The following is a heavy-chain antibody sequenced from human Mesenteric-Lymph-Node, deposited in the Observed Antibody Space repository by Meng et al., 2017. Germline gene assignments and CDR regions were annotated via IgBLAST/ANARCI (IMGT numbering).Heavy chain of an antibody. V-gene: IGHV3-23*04. CDR2: ITDSGRDT. J-gene: IGHJ4*02. D-gene: IGHD6-6*01. CDR1: GFTFSSYA. Sequence: EVQLVESGGGLVQPGGSLTLSCTASGFTFSSYAMSWVRQAPEKGLEWISAITDSGRDTYYADSVKGRFSISRDNAKNSLYLQMNSLRPEDTAVYYCTTVSSSSLGYWGQGTLVTVSS. CDR3: TTVSSSSLGY.